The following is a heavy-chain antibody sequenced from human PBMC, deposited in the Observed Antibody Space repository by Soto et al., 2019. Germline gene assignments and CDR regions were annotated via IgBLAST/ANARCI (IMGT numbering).Heavy chain of an antibody. J-gene: IGHJ4*02. Sequence: QVHLQQWGAGLLKPSETLSLTCAVNGGAFKGYYWTWIRQSPGKGLQWIGEINHSGTVDYNPSLKSRVTFSIDTSKKQFSLTLTSVTAADTAVYYCARAGAALVRGSIGGFDYWGQGTLVTVSS. CDR1: GGAFKGYY. V-gene: IGHV4-34*01. CDR2: INHSGTV. CDR3: ARAGAALVRGSIGGFDY. D-gene: IGHD3-10*01.